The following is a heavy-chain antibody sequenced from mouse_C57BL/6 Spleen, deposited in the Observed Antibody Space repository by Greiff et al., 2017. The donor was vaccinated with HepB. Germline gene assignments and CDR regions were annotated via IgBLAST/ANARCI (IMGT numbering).Heavy chain of an antibody. D-gene: IGHD1-1*01. CDR2: ISYDGSN. CDR3: ARDDYYGSRDYFDY. J-gene: IGHJ2*01. CDR1: GYSITSGYY. Sequence: EESGPGLVKPSQSLFLTCSVTGYSITSGYYWNWIRQFPGNKLEWMGYISYDGSNNYNPSLKNRISITRDTSKNQFFLKLNSVTTEDTATYYCARDDYYGSRDYFDYWGQGTTLTVSS. V-gene: IGHV3-6*01.